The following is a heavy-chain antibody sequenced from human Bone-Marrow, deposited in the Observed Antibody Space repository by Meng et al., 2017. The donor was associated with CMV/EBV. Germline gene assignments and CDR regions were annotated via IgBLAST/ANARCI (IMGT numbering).Heavy chain of an antibody. J-gene: IGHJ4*02. CDR3: AKVRGSGLIWFGEIDY. Sequence: GASLMISCAASGFTFSSYWMSWVRQAPGKGEEWVANIKQDGSEKYYVDSVKGRSTISRDNSKNTLFLQMNSLRAEDTAVYYCAKVRGSGLIWFGEIDYWGQGTLVTVSS. CDR1: GFTFSSYW. V-gene: IGHV3-7*03. CDR2: IKQDGSEK. D-gene: IGHD3-10*01.